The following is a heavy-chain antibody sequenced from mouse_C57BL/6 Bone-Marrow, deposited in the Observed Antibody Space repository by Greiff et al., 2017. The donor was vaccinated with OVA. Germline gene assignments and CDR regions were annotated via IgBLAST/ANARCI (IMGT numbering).Heavy chain of an antibody. D-gene: IGHD1-1*01. CDR2: IDPETGGT. Sequence: VKLVESGAELVRPGASVTLSCKASGYTFTDYEMHWVKQTPVHGLEWIGAIDPETGGTAYNQKFKGKAILTADKSSSTAYMELRSLTSEDSAVYYCTRDYYYGSSYWYFDVWGTGTTVTVSS. J-gene: IGHJ1*03. V-gene: IGHV1-15*01. CDR3: TRDYYYGSSYWYFDV. CDR1: GYTFTDYE.